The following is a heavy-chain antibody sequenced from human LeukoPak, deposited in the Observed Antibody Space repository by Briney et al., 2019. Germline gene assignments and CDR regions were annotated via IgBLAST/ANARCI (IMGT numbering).Heavy chain of an antibody. Sequence: GESLKISCKGSGYSFTSYWIGWVRQMPGKGLEWMGIIYPGDSDIRYSPSFQGQVTISADKSISTAYLQWSSLKASDTAMYYCARSPDTAMVHYYFDYWGQGTLVTVSS. CDR1: GYSFTSYW. J-gene: IGHJ4*02. D-gene: IGHD5-18*01. CDR3: ARSPDTAMVHYYFDY. V-gene: IGHV5-51*01. CDR2: IYPGDSDI.